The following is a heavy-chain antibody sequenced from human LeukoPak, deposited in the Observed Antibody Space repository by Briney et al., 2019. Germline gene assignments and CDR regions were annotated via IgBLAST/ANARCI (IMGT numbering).Heavy chain of an antibody. CDR1: GFTFSSYE. CDR3: ARDTGQERGY. V-gene: IGHV3-48*03. CDR2: ISTSGRSI. Sequence: GGSLRLSCAASGFTFSSYEMNWVRQAPGKGLEWVSYISTSGRSIYYADSVKGRFTISRDNAKNSLYLQMNSLRAEDTAVYYCARDTGQERGYWGQGTLVTVFS. D-gene: IGHD5-24*01. J-gene: IGHJ4*02.